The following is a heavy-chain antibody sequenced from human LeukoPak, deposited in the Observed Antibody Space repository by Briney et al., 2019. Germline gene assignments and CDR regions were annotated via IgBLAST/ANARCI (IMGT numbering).Heavy chain of an antibody. CDR2: INPSDGSA. CDR3: ARDIVATAYYYYYMDV. V-gene: IGHV1-46*01. D-gene: IGHD5-12*01. Sequence: GASVKVSCKASGYTFTNYYMHWVRQAPGQGLEWMGIINPSDGSANYAQKFEGRVTMTRDMSTSTVYMELNSLRSEDTAVYYCARDIVATAYYYYYMDVWGKGTTVTVSS. CDR1: GYTFTNYY. J-gene: IGHJ6*03.